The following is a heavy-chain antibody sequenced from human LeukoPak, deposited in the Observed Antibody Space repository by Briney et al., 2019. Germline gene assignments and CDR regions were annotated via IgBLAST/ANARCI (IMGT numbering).Heavy chain of an antibody. D-gene: IGHD3-9*01. CDR1: GGPISRGAFY. V-gene: IGHV4-30-4*01. J-gene: IGHJ4*02. CDR2: IYSSGST. CDR3: ARAYYEILTGYSTFDY. Sequence: SQTLSLTHTVSGGPISRGAFYWGWFRQPPGQSLECVGYIYSSGSTYYNPSRKSRVTISVDTSKNQFSLKLSSVTAADTAVYYCARAYYEILTGYSTFDYWGQGTLVTVSS.